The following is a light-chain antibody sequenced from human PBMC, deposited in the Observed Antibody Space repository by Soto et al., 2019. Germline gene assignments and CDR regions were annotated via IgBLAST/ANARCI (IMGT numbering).Light chain of an antibody. Sequence: QPVLTQSPSASASLGASVKLTCTLSSGHSNYVIAWHQQQSEKGPRFLMKIHSDGSHRKGDGIPDRFSGSSSGAERYLTISSLQSEDEAEYYCQTWGSGTVASGGGTKVTVL. J-gene: IGLJ2*01. CDR3: QTWGSGTVA. V-gene: IGLV4-69*01. CDR2: IHSDGSH. CDR1: SGHSNYV.